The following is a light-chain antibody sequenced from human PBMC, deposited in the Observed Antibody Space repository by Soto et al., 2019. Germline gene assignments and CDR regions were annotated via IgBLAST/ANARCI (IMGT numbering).Light chain of an antibody. Sequence: DIPMTQPPSSLSASVGDRVTITCRASQSISSYLNWYQQKPGKAPQLLIYAAFILQGGVPSRFSGSGSGTDFTLTISSLKPEDFATYYCQQSYSNPLTFGKGTKVEIK. CDR2: AAF. J-gene: IGKJ1*01. CDR3: QQSYSNPLT. CDR1: QSISSY. V-gene: IGKV1-39*01.